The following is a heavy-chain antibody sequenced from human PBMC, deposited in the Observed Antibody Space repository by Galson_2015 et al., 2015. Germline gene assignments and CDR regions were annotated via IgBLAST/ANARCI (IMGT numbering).Heavy chain of an antibody. CDR2: ISGSGGST. Sequence: SLRLSCAASGFTFSSYAMSWVRQAPGKGLEWVSAISGSGGSTYYADSVKGRFTISRDNSKNTLYLQMNSLRAEDTAVYYCAKDRGGWYEGIGCFDYWGQGTLVTVSS. J-gene: IGHJ4*02. CDR3: AKDRGGWYEGIGCFDY. CDR1: GFTFSSYA. D-gene: IGHD6-19*01. V-gene: IGHV3-23*01.